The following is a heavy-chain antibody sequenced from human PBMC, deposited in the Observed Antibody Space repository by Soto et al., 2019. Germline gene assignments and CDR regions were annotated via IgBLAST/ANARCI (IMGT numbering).Heavy chain of an antibody. D-gene: IGHD3-10*01. J-gene: IGHJ6*02. CDR3: ATRPAGMDV. V-gene: IGHV1-69*13. Sequence: SVKVSCKASGGTFSSYALNWVRQAPGQGLEWMGGIIAFFRTANYAQRFQGRVTITADESTSTAYMELSSLTSEDTAVYYCATRPAGMDVWGQGTTVTVSS. CDR2: IIAFFRTA. CDR1: GGTFSSYA.